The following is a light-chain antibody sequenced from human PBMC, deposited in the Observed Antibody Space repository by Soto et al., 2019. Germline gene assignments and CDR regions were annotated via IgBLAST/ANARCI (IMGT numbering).Light chain of an antibody. V-gene: IGKV3-20*01. CDR2: ETS. CDR3: QQYGSSPS. Sequence: EIVLTQAPSTLSVSPVERATLSCRASQTVGGHFAWYQQKPGQAPRLLISETSNRATGIPGRFSGSGSGTDFTLTISRLEPEDFAVYYCQQYGSSPSFGGGTKVDIK. CDR1: QTVGGH. J-gene: IGKJ4*01.